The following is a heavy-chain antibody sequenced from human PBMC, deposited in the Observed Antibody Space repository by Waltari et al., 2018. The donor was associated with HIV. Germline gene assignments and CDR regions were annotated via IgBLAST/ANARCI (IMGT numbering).Heavy chain of an antibody. Sequence: QVQLVQSGAEVKKPGSSVKVSCRASGDTFRTYTISWVRQAPGQGLEWMGGITPIFKTTKYAQKFQGRVTLTADESTRTTYMELTSLRSDDTAMYYCARNGDYAPAYGGQGTLVTVSS. CDR3: ARNGDYAPAY. D-gene: IGHD4-17*01. CDR2: ITPIFKTT. J-gene: IGHJ4*02. V-gene: IGHV1-69*01. CDR1: GDTFRTYT.